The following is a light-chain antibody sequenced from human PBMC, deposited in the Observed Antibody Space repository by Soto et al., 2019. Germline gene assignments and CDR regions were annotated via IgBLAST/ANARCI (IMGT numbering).Light chain of an antibody. CDR2: DAS. CDR3: HQRWSWPLA. V-gene: IGKV3-11*01. J-gene: IGKJ4*01. CDR1: RSINNY. Sequence: EIVLTQSPATLSLSPGERATLSCRASRSINNYLTWYQHKPGQAPRVLIYDASKRATGIPARFSGSGSGTDFTLTISSLESEDFAVYYCHQRWSWPLAFGGGTKVEIK.